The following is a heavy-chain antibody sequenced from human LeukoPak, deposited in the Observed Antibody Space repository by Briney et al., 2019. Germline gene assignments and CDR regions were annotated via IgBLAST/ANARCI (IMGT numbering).Heavy chain of an antibody. V-gene: IGHV3-23*01. CDR3: AKDYDSSGYYIEYFQH. Sequence: GGSLRLSCAASGFTFSSYAMSWVRQAPGNGLEWVSAISGSGGSTYYADSVKGRFTISRDNSKNTLYLQMNSLRAEDTAVYYCAKDYDSSGYYIEYFQHWGQGTLVTVSS. CDR2: ISGSGGST. J-gene: IGHJ1*01. CDR1: GFTFSSYA. D-gene: IGHD3-22*01.